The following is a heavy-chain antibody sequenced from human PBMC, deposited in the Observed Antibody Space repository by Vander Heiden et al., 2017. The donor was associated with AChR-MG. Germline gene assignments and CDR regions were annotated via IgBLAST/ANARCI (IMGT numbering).Heavy chain of an antibody. V-gene: IGHV3-21*06. CDR1: GFTFSSYT. CDR3: ASRLGRSGEFDG. CDR2: ICSSDCFF. Sequence: EVQLVESGGGLVKPGGSLRLSCAASGFTFSSYTMNWVRQAPGKGLEWVSSICSSDCFFHYADSVKGRFTISRDNAKNTLFLQMNSLRAEDTAVYYCASRLGRSGEFDGWGQGTLVTVSS. D-gene: IGHD2-21*01. J-gene: IGHJ4*02.